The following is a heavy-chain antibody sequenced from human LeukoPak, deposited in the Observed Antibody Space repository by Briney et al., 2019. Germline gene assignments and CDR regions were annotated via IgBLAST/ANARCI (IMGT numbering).Heavy chain of an antibody. D-gene: IGHD2-8*01. CDR1: GFSFGDFA. Sequence: GGSLRLSRTVSGFSFGDFAMSWFRQAPGKGLEWVSFIRGKPYGGTTEYAASVKGRFTISRDDSKNIAYLQMSSLKTEDTAMYYCTLIFAYWGQGTLVTVSS. V-gene: IGHV3-49*03. CDR3: TLIFAY. J-gene: IGHJ4*02. CDR2: IRGKPYGGTT.